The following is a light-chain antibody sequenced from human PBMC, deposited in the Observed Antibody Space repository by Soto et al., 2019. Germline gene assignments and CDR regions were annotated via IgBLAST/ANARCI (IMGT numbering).Light chain of an antibody. CDR2: DAS. J-gene: IGKJ1*01. Sequence: EIVLTQSPATLSLSPGERATLSCRASQSIGSSLAWYQQKPGQAPRLLIYDASSRATGFPARFRGSGSGTDFTLTIGSLEPEDFAVYYCQQRSEWPRTFGQGTKVDIK. V-gene: IGKV3-11*01. CDR3: QQRSEWPRT. CDR1: QSIGSS.